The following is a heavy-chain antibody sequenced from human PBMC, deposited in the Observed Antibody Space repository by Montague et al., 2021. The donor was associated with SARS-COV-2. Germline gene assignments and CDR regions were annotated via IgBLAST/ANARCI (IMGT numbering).Heavy chain of an antibody. CDR1: GGSISSFY. CDR2: ISDSGST. V-gene: IGHV4-59*08. Sequence: SETLSLTCTVSGGSISSFYWSWFRQPPGKGLEWIGYISDSGSTNYNPSLTSRVTMSVDTSKNQFSLKVNSVTAADTAAYYCARHSSATLPAVYWGQGTLVTVSS. D-gene: IGHD2-15*01. CDR3: ARHSSATLPAVY. J-gene: IGHJ4*02.